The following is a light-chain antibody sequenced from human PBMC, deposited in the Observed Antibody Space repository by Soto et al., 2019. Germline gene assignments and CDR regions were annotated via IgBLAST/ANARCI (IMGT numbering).Light chain of an antibody. CDR2: EDS. V-gene: IGLV6-57*04. Sequence: FMLTQPHSVSESPGKTVTISCTRSSGSIASNSVQWYQQRPGSAPTTVIFEDSQRPSGVPDRYSGSIDSSSNSASLTISGLKSEDEADYYCQSYDNSNVVFGGGTKLTVL. CDR3: QSYDNSNVV. J-gene: IGLJ2*01. CDR1: SGSIASNS.